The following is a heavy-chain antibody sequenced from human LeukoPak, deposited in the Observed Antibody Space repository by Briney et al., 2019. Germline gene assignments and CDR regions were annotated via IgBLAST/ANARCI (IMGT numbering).Heavy chain of an antibody. CDR3: ARDRRRYDILTGYYPIPDGMDV. Sequence: PSETLSLTCTVSGGSVSSGSYYWSWIRQPPGKGLEWIGYTYYSGSTNYNPSLKSRVTISVDTSKNQFSLKLSSVTAADTAVYYCARDRRRYDILTGYYPIPDGMDVWGQGTTVTVSS. D-gene: IGHD3-9*01. J-gene: IGHJ6*02. CDR2: TYYSGST. V-gene: IGHV4-61*01. CDR1: GGSVSSGSYY.